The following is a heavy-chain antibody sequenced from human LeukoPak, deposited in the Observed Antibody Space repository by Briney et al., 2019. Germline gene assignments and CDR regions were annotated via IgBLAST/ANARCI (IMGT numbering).Heavy chain of an antibody. CDR2: INHGGST. J-gene: IGHJ4*02. Sequence: SETLSLTCAVYGGSFSGYYWSWIRQPPGKGLEWIGEINHGGSTNYNPSLKSRVTISVDTSKNQFSLKLSSVTAADTAVYCCARQSIAAAFGYWGQGNLVTVSS. V-gene: IGHV4-34*01. CDR1: GGSFSGYY. CDR3: ARQSIAAAFGY. D-gene: IGHD6-13*01.